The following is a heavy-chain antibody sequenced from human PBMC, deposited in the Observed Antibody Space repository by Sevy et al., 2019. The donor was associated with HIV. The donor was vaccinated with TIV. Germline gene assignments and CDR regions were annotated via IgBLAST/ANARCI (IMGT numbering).Heavy chain of an antibody. Sequence: GGSLRLSCAASGFTFSSYWMSWVRQAPGKGLEWVGRIKSKTDGGTTDYAAPVKGRFTISRDDSKNTLYLQMNSLKTEDTAVYYCTTACVVPAAILDRFDYYYGMDVWGQGTTVTVSS. CDR2: IKSKTDGGTT. D-gene: IGHD2-2*02. CDR3: TTACVVPAAILDRFDYYYGMDV. J-gene: IGHJ6*02. V-gene: IGHV3-15*01. CDR1: GFTFSSYW.